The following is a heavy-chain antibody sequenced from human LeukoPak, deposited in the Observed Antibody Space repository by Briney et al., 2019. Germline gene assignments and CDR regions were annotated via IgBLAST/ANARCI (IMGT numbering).Heavy chain of an antibody. J-gene: IGHJ4*02. V-gene: IGHV3-30*02. Sequence: QAGGSLRLTCATSGFTFSSYGMHWVRQAPGKGLEWVAVIWCDGSNKYYADSVKGRFTISRDNSKNTLYLQMNSLRAEDTAVYYCAKDPPSWYSSSLIYWGQGTLVTVSS. CDR2: IWCDGSNK. D-gene: IGHD6-13*01. CDR3: AKDPPSWYSSSLIY. CDR1: GFTFSSYG.